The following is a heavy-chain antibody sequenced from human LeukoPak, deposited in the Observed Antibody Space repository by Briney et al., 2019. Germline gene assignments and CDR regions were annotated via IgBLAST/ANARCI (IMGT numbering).Heavy chain of an antibody. Sequence: PGGSLRLSCAASGFTFSSYAMSWVRQAPGKGLEWVSAISGSGGSTYYADSVKGRFTISRDNAKNSLYLQMNSLRAEDTAVDYCARVVPAATRYYYYYYMDVWGKGTTVTVSS. D-gene: IGHD2-2*01. CDR1: GFTFSSYA. CDR2: ISGSGGST. CDR3: ARVVPAATRYYYYYYMDV. J-gene: IGHJ6*03. V-gene: IGHV3-23*01.